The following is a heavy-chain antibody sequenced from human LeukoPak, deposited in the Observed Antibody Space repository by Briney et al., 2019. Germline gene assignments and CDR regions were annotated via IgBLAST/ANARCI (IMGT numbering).Heavy chain of an antibody. Sequence: GGSLRLSCAASGFTFDDYAMHWVRQAPGKGLEWVSGISWNSGSIGYADSVKGRFTISRDNAKNSLYLQMNSLGAEDTALYYCAKDSRGSSSSFEHWGQGTLVTVSS. CDR1: GFTFDDYA. J-gene: IGHJ4*02. CDR2: ISWNSGSI. D-gene: IGHD6-6*01. CDR3: AKDSRGSSSSFEH. V-gene: IGHV3-9*01.